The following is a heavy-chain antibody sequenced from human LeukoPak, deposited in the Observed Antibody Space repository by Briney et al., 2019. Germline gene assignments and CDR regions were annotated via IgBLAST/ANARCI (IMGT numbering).Heavy chain of an antibody. CDR1: GYDLSELS. V-gene: IGHV1-24*01. D-gene: IGHD3-22*01. Sequence: ASVKVSCKVFGYDLSELSMHWVQQAPGKGLEWMGSFDPEDDETMYAQSFQGRVTITDDTSTDTAYMEVSSLRSEDTAVYYCARPPNYYDSSGYYYYWGQGTLVTVSS. CDR2: FDPEDDET. J-gene: IGHJ4*02. CDR3: ARPPNYYDSSGYYYY.